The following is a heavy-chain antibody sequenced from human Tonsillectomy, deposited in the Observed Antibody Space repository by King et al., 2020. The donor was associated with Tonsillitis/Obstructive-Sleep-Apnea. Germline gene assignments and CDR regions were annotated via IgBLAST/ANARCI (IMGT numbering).Heavy chain of an antibody. D-gene: IGHD3-3*01. V-gene: IGHV3-21*01. CDR3: ARIGYDFWSGFDDDAFDI. CDR2: ISSSSSYI. Sequence: VQLVESGGGLVKPGGSLRLSCAASGFTFSSYSMNWVRQAPGKGLEWVSFISSSSSYIYYADSVKGRFTISRDNAKNSLYLQMNSLRAEDTAVYYCARIGYDFWSGFDDDAFDIWGQGTMVTVSS. J-gene: IGHJ3*02. CDR1: GFTFSSYS.